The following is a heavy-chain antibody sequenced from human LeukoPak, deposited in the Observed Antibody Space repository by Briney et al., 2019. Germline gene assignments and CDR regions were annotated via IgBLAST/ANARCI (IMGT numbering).Heavy chain of an antibody. D-gene: IGHD3-16*01. CDR1: GGSISGHY. CDR3: ARFGVDYDMDV. Sequence: SETLSLTCSVSGGSISGHYWTWIRQPPGKGLEWIGQIHYTGKPDYNPSLKSRVTISVDTSKNQVSLQVSSVTAADSAIYYCARFGVDYDMDVWGHGTTVTVFS. CDR2: IHYTGKP. J-gene: IGHJ6*02. V-gene: IGHV4-59*11.